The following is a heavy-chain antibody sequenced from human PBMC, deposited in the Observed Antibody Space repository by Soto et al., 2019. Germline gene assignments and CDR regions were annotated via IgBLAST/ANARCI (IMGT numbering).Heavy chain of an antibody. CDR3: ARDLGASSSWYQDAFDI. J-gene: IGHJ3*02. V-gene: IGHV4-4*07. CDR1: GGSISSYY. Sequence: PSETLSLTCTVSGGSISSYYWSWIRQPAGKGLEWIGRIYTSGSTNYNPSLKSRVTMSVDTSKNQFSLKLSSVTAADTAVYYCARDLGASSSWYQDAFDIWGQGTMVTVSS. CDR2: IYTSGST. D-gene: IGHD6-13*01.